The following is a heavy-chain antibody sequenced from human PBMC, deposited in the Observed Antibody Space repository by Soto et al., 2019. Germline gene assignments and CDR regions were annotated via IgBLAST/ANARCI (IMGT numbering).Heavy chain of an antibody. CDR1: GLTLSSCA. J-gene: IGHJ4*02. D-gene: IGHD3-22*01. V-gene: IGHV3-23*01. Sequence: EVQLLESGGGLVQPGGSLRLSCAASGLTLSSCAMRWVRQAPGKGLEWVSTISGGGGNTYYADSVKGRFTISRDNSNSTLYLQMNSLRAEDTAVYYCAKGGYDSSGHSLYQFDSWGQGTLVTVSS. CDR2: ISGGGGNT. CDR3: AKGGYDSSGHSLYQFDS.